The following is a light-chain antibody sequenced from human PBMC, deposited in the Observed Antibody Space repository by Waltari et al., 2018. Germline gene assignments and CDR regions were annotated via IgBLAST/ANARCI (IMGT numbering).Light chain of an antibody. CDR2: SAS. CDR1: QGISNN. Sequence: IQMTQSPSAMSASLGNSVAITCRASQGISNNLAWFQQKPGKVPKRLIYSASNLHSGVPSRFSSSGSGTEFILTISSLQPEDFATYYCLQHSSHTWTFGQGTKVEIK. V-gene: IGKV1-17*03. CDR3: LQHSSHTWT. J-gene: IGKJ1*01.